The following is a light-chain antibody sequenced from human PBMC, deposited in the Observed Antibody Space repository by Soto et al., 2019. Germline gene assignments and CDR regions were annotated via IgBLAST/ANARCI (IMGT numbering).Light chain of an antibody. V-gene: IGKV3-15*01. CDR2: GAS. CDR1: QSVSSN. CDR3: QQYKNWPPRT. J-gene: IGKJ1*01. Sequence: EIKMTQSPATLSVSPGERATLSCRASQSVSSNLAWYQQKPCQAPRLLIYGASNRATGIPARFSGSGSGTEFTLTISSLQSEDFAVYYCQQYKNWPPRTFGQGTKVDIK.